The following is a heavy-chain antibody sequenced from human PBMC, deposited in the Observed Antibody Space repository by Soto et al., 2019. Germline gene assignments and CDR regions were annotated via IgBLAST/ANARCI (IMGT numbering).Heavy chain of an antibody. CDR1: GFTFSSFA. V-gene: IGHV3-23*01. CDR2: ISGSGGST. J-gene: IGHJ4*02. CDR3: ARGLSAGKGSPPEF. D-gene: IGHD6-13*01. Sequence: GWSLRLSCAASGFTFSSFAMSWVRQAPGKGLDWVSAISGSGGSTYSADSVKGRFTISRDNSKNTLYLQMSSLRAEDTAVYYCARGLSAGKGSPPEFWGQGSLVTVSS.